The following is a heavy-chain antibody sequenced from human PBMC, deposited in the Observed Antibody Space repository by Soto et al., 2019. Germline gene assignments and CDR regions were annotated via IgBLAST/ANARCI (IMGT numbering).Heavy chain of an antibody. CDR1: GYTFTSYA. J-gene: IGHJ6*02. D-gene: IGHD4-4*01. CDR2: INAGNDNT. Sequence: QVQLVQSGAEVKKPGASVKVSCKASGYTFTSYAMHWVRQAPGQRLEWMGWINAGNDNTKYSQKFQGRVTITRDTSASTAYMELSSLRSEDTAVYYCARATAPSDVWGQGTTVTVSS. CDR3: ARATAPSDV. V-gene: IGHV1-3*01.